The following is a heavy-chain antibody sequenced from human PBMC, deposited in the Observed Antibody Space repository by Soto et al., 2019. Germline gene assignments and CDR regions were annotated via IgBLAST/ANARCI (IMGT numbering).Heavy chain of an antibody. J-gene: IGHJ3*02. Sequence: QAQLVESGGGLVKPGGSERLSCAASGFTFSDYYMNWIRQAPGKGLECISYISRSGSTIYYADSVKGRFTISRDNAKNSLYLQMNSLRAEDTAVYYCARTGDAGWPFDIWGQGTMVTVSS. CDR2: ISRSGSTI. V-gene: IGHV3-11*01. CDR1: GFTFSDYY. D-gene: IGHD2-21*02. CDR3: ARTGDAGWPFDI.